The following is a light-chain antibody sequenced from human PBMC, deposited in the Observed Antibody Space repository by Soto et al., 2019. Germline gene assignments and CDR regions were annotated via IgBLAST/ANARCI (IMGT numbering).Light chain of an antibody. Sequence: QSVLTQPPSVSGAPGQRVTISCTGSSSNIGAGYDVHWYQQLPGTAPKLLIYGNSNRPSGVPDRFSGSKSGTSASLAITGLQAEDEADFYCQSHDSSLSAYVFGTGTK. J-gene: IGLJ1*01. V-gene: IGLV1-40*01. CDR1: SSNIGAGYD. CDR2: GNS. CDR3: QSHDSSLSAYV.